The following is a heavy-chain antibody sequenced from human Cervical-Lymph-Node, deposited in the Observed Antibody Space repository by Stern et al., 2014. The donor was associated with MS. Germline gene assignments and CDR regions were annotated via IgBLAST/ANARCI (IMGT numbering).Heavy chain of an antibody. D-gene: IGHD3-10*02. Sequence: QVQLQQWGPGLVKPSDTLSLICTVTGDSISSYFWGWIRQPPGKGLEWIGNVHYRGSTNYNPSLKSRVAISFDTSKTQFSLSLTSVTAADTAVYFCTRVFGGFADYWGQGTLVTVSS. J-gene: IGHJ4*02. CDR2: VHYRGST. CDR3: TRVFGGFADY. V-gene: IGHV4-59*07. CDR1: GDSISSYF.